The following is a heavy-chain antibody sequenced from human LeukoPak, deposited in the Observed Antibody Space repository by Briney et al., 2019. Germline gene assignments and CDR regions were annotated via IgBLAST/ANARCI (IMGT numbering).Heavy chain of an antibody. J-gene: IGHJ6*03. CDR2: IYTSGST. CDR1: SGSISSYY. CDR3: ARDRSSSGWAGYYYYYYMDV. V-gene: IGHV4-4*07. Sequence: PSETLSLTCSVSSGSISSYYWSWIRQPAGKGLEWIGRIYTSGSTNYNPSLKSRVTMSVDTSKNQFSLKLSSVTAADTAVYYCARDRSSSGWAGYYYYYYMDVWGKGTTVTISS. D-gene: IGHD6-19*01.